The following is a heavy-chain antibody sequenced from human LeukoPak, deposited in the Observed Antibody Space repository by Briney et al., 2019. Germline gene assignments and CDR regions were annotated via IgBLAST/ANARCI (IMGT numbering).Heavy chain of an antibody. CDR3: AKDPVAYYYDSSGAGDYFDY. V-gene: IGHV3-23*01. D-gene: IGHD3-22*01. Sequence: PGGSLRLSCEGSGFSFGGAWMSWVRQAPGKGLEWVSAISGSGGSTYYADSVKGRFTISRDNSKNTLYLQMNSLRAEDTAVYYCAKDPVAYYYDSSGAGDYFDYWGQGTLVTVSS. J-gene: IGHJ4*02. CDR2: ISGSGGST. CDR1: GFSFGGAW.